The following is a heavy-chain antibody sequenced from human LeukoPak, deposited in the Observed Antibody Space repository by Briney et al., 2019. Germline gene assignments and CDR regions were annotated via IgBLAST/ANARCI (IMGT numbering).Heavy chain of an antibody. CDR1: GYSISSGYY. J-gene: IGHJ4*02. CDR2: IYHSGST. V-gene: IGHV4-38-2*02. D-gene: IGHD1-26*01. CDR3: AREGGIVGATEGDDY. Sequence: PSETLSLTCAVSGYSISSGYYWGWIRQPPGKGLEWIGSIYHSGSTYYNPSLKSRVTISVDTSKNQFSLKLSSVTAADTAVYYCAREGGIVGATEGDDYWGQGTLVTASS.